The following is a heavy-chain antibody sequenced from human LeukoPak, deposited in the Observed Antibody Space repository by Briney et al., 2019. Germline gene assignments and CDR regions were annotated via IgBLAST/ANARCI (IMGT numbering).Heavy chain of an antibody. J-gene: IGHJ5*02. CDR2: IYYSGST. V-gene: IGHV4-61*01. CDR3: ARSSYYYGSVFNYHWLDP. D-gene: IGHD3-10*01. Sequence: SETLSLTCTVSGGSISSSSYYWSWIRQPPGKGLEWIGYIYYSGSTNYNPSLKSRVTISVDTSRNQFSLKLSSVSAADTAVYYCARSSYYYGSVFNYHWLDPWGQGTLVTVSS. CDR1: GGSISSSSYY.